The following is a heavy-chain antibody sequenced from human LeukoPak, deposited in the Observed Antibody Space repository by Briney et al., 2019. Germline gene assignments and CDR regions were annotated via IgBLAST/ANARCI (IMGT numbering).Heavy chain of an antibody. V-gene: IGHV4-59*01. CDR1: GGSISDYY. D-gene: IGHD1-26*01. J-gene: IGHJ4*02. Sequence: SETLSLTCTVSGGSISDYYWSWIRQPPGKGLEWIGYIHSTGRTNYNPSLKSRVTFSIDTSKNQYSLKLTSVTAADTAVCYCVRDRGASWGQGTLVTVSS. CDR3: VRDRGAS. CDR2: IHSTGRT.